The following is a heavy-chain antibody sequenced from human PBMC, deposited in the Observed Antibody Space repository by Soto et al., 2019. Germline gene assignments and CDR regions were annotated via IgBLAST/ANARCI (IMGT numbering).Heavy chain of an antibody. J-gene: IGHJ4*02. CDR1: GFTFSSYG. V-gene: IGHV3-30*18. CDR3: AKSRVKSVPNTIFGVVIYYFDY. CDR2: ISYDGSNK. D-gene: IGHD3-3*01. Sequence: GGSLRLSCAASGFTFSSYGMHWVRQAPGKGLEWVAVISYDGSNKYYADSVKGRFTISRDNSKNTLYLQMNSLRAEDTAVYYCAKSRVKSVPNTIFGVVIYYFDYWGQGTLVTVSS.